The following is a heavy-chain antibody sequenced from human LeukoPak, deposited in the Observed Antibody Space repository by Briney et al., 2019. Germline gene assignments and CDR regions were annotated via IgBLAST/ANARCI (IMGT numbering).Heavy chain of an antibody. D-gene: IGHD3-3*01. V-gene: IGHV3-30*04. CDR1: GFTFSSYE. J-gene: IGHJ5*02. Sequence: GGSLRLSCAASGFTFSSYEMNWVRQAPGKGLEWVAVISYDGSNKYYADSVKGRFTISRDNSKNTLYLQMNSLRAEDTAVYYCARLQFLEAWGQGTLVTVSS. CDR3: ARLQFLEA. CDR2: ISYDGSNK.